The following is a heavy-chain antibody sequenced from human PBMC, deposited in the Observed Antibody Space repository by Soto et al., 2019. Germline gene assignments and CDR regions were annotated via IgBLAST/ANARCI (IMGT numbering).Heavy chain of an antibody. CDR2: IYYSGSS. J-gene: IGHJ3*02. CDR1: GDSISSGGYY. Sequence: SETLSLTCTVSGDSISSGGYYWSWIRQHPGKGLEWIGYIYYSGSSYYNPSLKSRLTMSVDTSKNQFSLKLISVTAADTAVYYCARDLYSGVYSAFDIWGQGIMVTVSS. D-gene: IGHD1-26*01. V-gene: IGHV4-31*03. CDR3: ARDLYSGVYSAFDI.